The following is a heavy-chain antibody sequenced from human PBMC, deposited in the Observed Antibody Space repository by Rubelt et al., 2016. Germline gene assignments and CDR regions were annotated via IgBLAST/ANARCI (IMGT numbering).Heavy chain of an antibody. Sequence: LEWVAVIWYDGSNKYYADSVKGRFTISRDNSKNTLYLQMNSLRAEDTAVYYCAREACRGGSCYSRVKEYYFDYWGQGTLVTVSS. D-gene: IGHD2-15*01. CDR2: IWYDGSNK. V-gene: IGHV3-33*01. CDR3: AREACRGGSCYSRVKEYYFDY. J-gene: IGHJ4*02.